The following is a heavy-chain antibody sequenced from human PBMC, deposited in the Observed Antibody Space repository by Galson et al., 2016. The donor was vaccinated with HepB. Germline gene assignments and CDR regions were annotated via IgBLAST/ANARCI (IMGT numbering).Heavy chain of an antibody. CDR3: ARDRQYLEWVSYPGAMDV. Sequence: SLRLSCAASEFPFSSYAMHWVRQAPGKGLEWVAVIWSDGSLKYYADSVKGRFTISRDNSKNTLYLQMKSLRVEDTAVYHCARDRQYLEWVSYPGAMDVWGQGTTVTVSS. CDR1: EFPFSSYA. J-gene: IGHJ6*02. D-gene: IGHD3-3*01. CDR2: IWSDGSLK. V-gene: IGHV3-33*01.